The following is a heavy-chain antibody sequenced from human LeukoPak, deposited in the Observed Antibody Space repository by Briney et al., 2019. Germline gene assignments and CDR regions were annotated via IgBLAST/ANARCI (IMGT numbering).Heavy chain of an antibody. CDR2: INHSGST. Sequence: PSETLSLTCAVYGGSFSGYYWSWIRQPPGKGLEWIGEINHSGSTNYNPSLKSRVTISVDTSKNQFSLKLSSVTAADTAVYYCARHVVFLITYYYDHDWFDPWGQGTLVTVSS. CDR3: ARHVVFLITYYYDHDWFDP. D-gene: IGHD3-22*01. CDR1: GGSFSGYY. J-gene: IGHJ5*02. V-gene: IGHV4-34*01.